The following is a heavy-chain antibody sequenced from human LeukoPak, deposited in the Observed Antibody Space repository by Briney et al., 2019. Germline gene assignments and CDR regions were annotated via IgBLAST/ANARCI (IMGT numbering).Heavy chain of an antibody. D-gene: IGHD6-6*01. CDR1: GYTFTSYA. V-gene: IGHV1-3*01. Sequence: ASVKVSCKASGYTFTSYAMHWVRQAPGQRLEWMGWINAGNGNTKYSQKFQGRVTITRDTSASTAYMELSSLRSEDTAVYYCATEYSSSSGENWFDPWGQGTLVTVSS. CDR3: ATEYSSSSGENWFDP. J-gene: IGHJ5*02. CDR2: INAGNGNT.